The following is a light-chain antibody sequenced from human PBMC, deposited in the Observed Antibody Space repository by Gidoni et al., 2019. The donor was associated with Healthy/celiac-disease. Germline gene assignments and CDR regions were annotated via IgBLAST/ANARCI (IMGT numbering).Light chain of an antibody. Sequence: SSELTQDPAVSVALGQTVRITCQGDSLRSYYASWYQQKLGQAPVLVIYGTNNRPSGIPDRFSGYSSGNTASLTITGAQAEDEADYYCNSRDSSGNHLGVFGGGTKLTVL. CDR1: SLRSYY. J-gene: IGLJ2*01. CDR3: NSRDSSGNHLGV. CDR2: GTN. V-gene: IGLV3-19*01.